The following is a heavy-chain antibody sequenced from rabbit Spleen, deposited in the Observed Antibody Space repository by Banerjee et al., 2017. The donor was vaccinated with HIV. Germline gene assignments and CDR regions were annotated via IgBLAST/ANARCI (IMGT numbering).Heavy chain of an antibody. D-gene: IGHD4-2*01. V-gene: IGHV1S40*01. J-gene: IGHJ3*01. CDR3: ARDDSGSIHRLDL. CDR1: GVSFSSSSY. CDR2: IDTGSSGFT. Sequence: QSLEESGGDLVKPGASLTLTCTASGVSFSSSSYMCWVRQAPGKGLEWIACIDTGSSGFTYFATWAKGRFTCAKTSSTAVTLQMTRLTAADTATYFGARDDSGSIHRLDLWGQGTLVTVS.